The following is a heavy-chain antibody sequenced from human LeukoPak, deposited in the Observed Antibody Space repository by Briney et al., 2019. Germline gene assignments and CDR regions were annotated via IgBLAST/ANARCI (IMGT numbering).Heavy chain of an antibody. CDR3: AKDRTGYSYGYFLSP. V-gene: IGHV3-23*01. Sequence: GGSLRLSCAASGFTFSSYAMTWVRQAPGKGLEWVSTITDSVSGGSTYYADSVKGRFTISRDNSKNTLYLQMSSLRAEDTAVYFCAKDRTGYSYGYFLSPWGQGTLVTVSS. CDR1: GFTFSSYA. J-gene: IGHJ5*02. D-gene: IGHD5-18*01. CDR2: ITDSVSGGST.